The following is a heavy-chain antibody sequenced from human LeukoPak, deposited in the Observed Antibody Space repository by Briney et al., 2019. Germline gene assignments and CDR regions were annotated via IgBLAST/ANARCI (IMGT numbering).Heavy chain of an antibody. D-gene: IGHD5-18*01. CDR1: VGSFSGYY. V-gene: IGHV4-34*12. CDR3: ARVAAMVYYYYGMDA. Sequence: SETLSLTCAVYVGSFSGYYWSSIRQPPGKGREWVGEIIDRGSTNYHPSLKCPFTISVDKSQNQFSLKLSSATAADTAVYYCARVAAMVYYYYGMDAWGQGTTVTVSS. J-gene: IGHJ6*02. CDR2: IIDRGST.